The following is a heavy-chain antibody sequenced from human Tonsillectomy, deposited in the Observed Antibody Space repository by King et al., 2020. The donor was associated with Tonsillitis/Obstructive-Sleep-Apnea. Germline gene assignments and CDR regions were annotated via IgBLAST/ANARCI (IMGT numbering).Heavy chain of an antibody. J-gene: IGHJ4*02. CDR2: IYYSGST. Sequence: PLQESGPGLVKPSETLSLTCTVSGGSISSYYWSWLRQPPGKGLEWIGYIYYSGSTNYNPSLKSRVTISVDTSKNQFSLKLSSVTAADTAVYYCAREGAYPAPYYFDYWGQGTLVTVSS. CDR3: AREGAYPAPYYFDY. CDR1: GGSISSYY. V-gene: IGHV4-59*01. D-gene: IGHD2-2*01.